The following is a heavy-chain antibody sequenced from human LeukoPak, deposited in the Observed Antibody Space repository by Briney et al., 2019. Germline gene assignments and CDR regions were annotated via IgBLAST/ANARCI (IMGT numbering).Heavy chain of an antibody. CDR3: ARASGGNDYGDFDY. Sequence: PSETLSLTCTVSGGSFSSYFWSWIRQPPGKGLEWIGYIYYSGSINYNPSLKSRVTISVDTSKNQFSLKLNSVTAADTAVYYCARASGGNDYGDFDYWGQGTLVTVSS. CDR2: IYYSGSI. D-gene: IGHD4-17*01. CDR1: GGSFSSYF. J-gene: IGHJ4*02. V-gene: IGHV4-59*01.